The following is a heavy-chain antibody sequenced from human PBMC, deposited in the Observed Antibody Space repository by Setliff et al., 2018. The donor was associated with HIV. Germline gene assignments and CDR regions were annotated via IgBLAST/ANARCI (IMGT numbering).Heavy chain of an antibody. CDR2: MNPSSGHT. CDR1: GYTFTNSD. D-gene: IGHD3-3*01. Sequence: ASVKVSCKASGYTFTNSDINWVRQAPGQGLEWMGWMNPSSGHTGYAHKLQGRVTMTRDTSISTAFMELSSLASEDSAVYYCARNIDMHYDFWSAYDYWGQGALVTVSS. CDR3: ARNIDMHYDFWSAYDY. J-gene: IGHJ4*02. V-gene: IGHV1-8*02.